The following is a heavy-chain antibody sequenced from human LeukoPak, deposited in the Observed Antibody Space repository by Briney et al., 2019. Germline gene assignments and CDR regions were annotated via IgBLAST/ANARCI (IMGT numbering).Heavy chain of an antibody. CDR3: AKDRFCCGPGCSDASDL. V-gene: IGHV3-23*01. J-gene: IGHJ3*01. CDR1: GFSFSSYA. CDR2: ISGSGGTT. D-gene: IGHD2-15*01. Sequence: PGGSLRLSCAAAGFSFSSYAMSWVRQAPGKGLEWVLYISGSGGTTYYADSVKGRFTISRDNSKSTLFLQMNSLRGEDTAVYFCAKDRFCCGPGCSDASDLWRQGTMVTVST.